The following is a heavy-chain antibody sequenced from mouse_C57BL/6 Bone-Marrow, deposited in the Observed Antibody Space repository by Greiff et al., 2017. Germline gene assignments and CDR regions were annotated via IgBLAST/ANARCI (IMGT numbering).Heavy chain of an antibody. CDR3: ARVGLFNDWYFDV. CDR2: INPNNGGT. CDR1: GYTFTDYN. V-gene: IGHV1-18*01. D-gene: IGHD2-2*01. Sequence: DVKLQESGPELVKPGASVKIPCKASGYTFTDYNMDWVKQSHGKSLEWIGDINPNNGGTIYNQKFKGKATLTVDKSSSTAYMELRSLTSEDTAVYYCARVGLFNDWYFDVWGTGTTVTVSS. J-gene: IGHJ1*03.